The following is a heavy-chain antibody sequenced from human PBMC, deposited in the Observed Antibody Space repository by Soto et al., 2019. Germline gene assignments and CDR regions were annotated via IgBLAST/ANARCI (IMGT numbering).Heavy chain of an antibody. CDR2: ISYDGSNK. CDR1: GFTFSSYG. J-gene: IGHJ4*02. Sequence: QVQLVESGGGVVQPGRSLRLSCAASGFTFSSYGMHWVRQAPGKGLEWVAVISYDGSNKYYADSVKGRFTISRDNSKNSLYLSLNSLRAEDTAVYYCAKEKVPVVVTAPFDYWGQGTLVTASS. V-gene: IGHV3-30*18. D-gene: IGHD2-21*02. CDR3: AKEKVPVVVTAPFDY.